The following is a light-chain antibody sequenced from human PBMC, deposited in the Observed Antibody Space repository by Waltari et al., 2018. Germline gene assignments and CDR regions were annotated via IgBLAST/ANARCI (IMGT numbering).Light chain of an antibody. J-gene: IGKJ2*01. V-gene: IGKV1-17*03. CDR1: QDINVF. CDR2: AAS. Sequence: DIQMTQSPSVMYASVGDRVTITCRASQDINVFAGWFQQRPGEAPRRLIYAASTLQIGVPSRFSGSGYGTEFTLTIISLQPEDFATYYCLQHKTYPHAFGQGTRVEIK. CDR3: LQHKTYPHA.